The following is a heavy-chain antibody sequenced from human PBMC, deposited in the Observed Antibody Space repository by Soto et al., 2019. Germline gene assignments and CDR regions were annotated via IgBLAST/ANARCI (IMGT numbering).Heavy chain of an antibody. CDR2: ISSSSTYI. Sequence: GGSLRLSCAASGFSFSTYSMNWVRRAPGKGLEWVSSISSSSTYIYYADLVKGRFTISRDNAKNSLYLQMNSLRAEDTAIYYCASAGQYTTSWYPQPPDYWGQGTVVTVSS. J-gene: IGHJ4*02. D-gene: IGHD6-13*01. CDR3: ASAGQYTTSWYPQPPDY. CDR1: GFSFSTYS. V-gene: IGHV3-21*01.